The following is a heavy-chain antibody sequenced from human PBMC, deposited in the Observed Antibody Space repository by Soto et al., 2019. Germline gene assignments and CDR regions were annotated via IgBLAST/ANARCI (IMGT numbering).Heavy chain of an antibody. J-gene: IGHJ4*02. V-gene: IGHV3-33*01. CDR1: GFTFNTYS. CDR2: LWYDGTQK. CDR3: ARAGGTTVTGLWHFDS. D-gene: IGHD4-17*01. Sequence: QVQLEESGGGVVQPGRFLRLSCEASGFTFNTYSMHWVLQPPGKGLEWRAALWYDGTQKYYADSVKGRFIISRDNSKKTMYLEMNSLRAEDTAVYYWARAGGTTVTGLWHFDSWGQGTLVTVSS.